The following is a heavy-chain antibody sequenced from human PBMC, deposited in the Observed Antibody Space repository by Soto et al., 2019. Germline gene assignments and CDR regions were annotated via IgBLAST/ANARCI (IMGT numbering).Heavy chain of an antibody. J-gene: IGHJ4*02. CDR2: SSGSVGST. D-gene: IGHD3-10*01. Sequence: GGSLRLSCTASRFTFSSYAMILVRQAPGEGREWVSASSGSVGSTYYADAVRGRFTISREPHKKSLYLQMKSLRGEGRDVYYCQSPPRGVWLGELLYSYYFDYWGQGTLVTVSS. CDR3: QSPPRGVWLGELLYSYYFDY. CDR1: RFTFSSYA. V-gene: IGHV3-23*01.